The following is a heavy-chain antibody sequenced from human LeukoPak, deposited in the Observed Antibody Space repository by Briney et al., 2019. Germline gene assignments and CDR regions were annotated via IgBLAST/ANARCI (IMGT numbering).Heavy chain of an antibody. CDR1: GFTFGLYS. V-gene: IGHV3-21*01. CDR2: IDSNSNFM. D-gene: IGHD3-3*01. CDR3: VRDFRFLEDY. J-gene: IGHJ4*02. Sequence: GSLILSCAASGFTFGLYSMTWVRQAPGKGLEWVSLIDSNSNFMNYADSVKGRFTISRDNAKKSLYLQMNSLRAEDTAVYYCVRDFRFLEDYWGQGTLVTVSS.